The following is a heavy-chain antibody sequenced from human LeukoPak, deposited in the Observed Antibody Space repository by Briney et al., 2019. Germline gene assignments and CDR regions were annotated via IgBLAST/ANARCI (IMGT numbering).Heavy chain of an antibody. CDR1: GFTFSSYA. CDR2: ISGSDSST. D-gene: IGHD3-22*01. J-gene: IGHJ3*02. Sequence: PGGSLRLSCAASGFTFSSYAMSWVRQAPGKGLGWVSAISGSDSSTYYADSVKGRFTISRDNSKNTLYLQMNSLRAEDTAVYYCAKISLRRDYYDSSGYGFDIWGQGTMVTVSS. V-gene: IGHV3-23*01. CDR3: AKISLRRDYYDSSGYGFDI.